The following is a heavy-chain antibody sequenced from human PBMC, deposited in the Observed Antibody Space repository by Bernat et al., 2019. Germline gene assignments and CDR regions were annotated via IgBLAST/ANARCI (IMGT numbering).Heavy chain of an antibody. Sequence: EVQLLESGGGLVQPGGSLRLSCAASGFTFSSYAMSWVRQAPGKGLEWVSAISGSGGSTYYADSVKGRFTISRDNSKNTQYLQMNSLRAEDTAVYYCAIVRRVAGIEYWGQGTLVTVSS. D-gene: IGHD6-19*01. V-gene: IGHV3-23*01. CDR3: AIVRRVAGIEY. J-gene: IGHJ4*02. CDR1: GFTFSSYA. CDR2: ISGSGGST.